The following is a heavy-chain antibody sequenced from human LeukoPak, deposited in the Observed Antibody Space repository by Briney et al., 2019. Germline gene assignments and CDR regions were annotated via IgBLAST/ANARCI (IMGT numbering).Heavy chain of an antibody. J-gene: IGHJ5*02. CDR1: GGSISSSSYY. CDR2: IYYSGST. Sequence: SETLSLTCTVSGGSISSSSYYWGWIRQPPGKGLEWIGSIYYSGSTYYNPSLKSRVTISVDTSKNQFSLKLSSVTAADTAVYYCARHNPVTRWFDPWGQGTLVTVSS. V-gene: IGHV4-39*01. CDR3: ARHNPVTRWFDP.